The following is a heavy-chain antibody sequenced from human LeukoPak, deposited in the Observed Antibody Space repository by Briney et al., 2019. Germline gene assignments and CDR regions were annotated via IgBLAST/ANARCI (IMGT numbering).Heavy chain of an antibody. D-gene: IGHD6-13*01. CDR1: GYSFTSYW. J-gene: IGHJ1*01. CDR2: IYPGDSDT. CDR3: VRQSEGSSSWPTEYFQH. Sequence: GESLKISCKGSGYSFTSYWIGWVRQMPGKGLEWMGIIYPGDSDTRYSPSFQGQVTISADKSISTAYLQWSSLKASDTAMYYCVRQSEGSSSWPTEYFQHWGQGTLVTVSS. V-gene: IGHV5-51*01.